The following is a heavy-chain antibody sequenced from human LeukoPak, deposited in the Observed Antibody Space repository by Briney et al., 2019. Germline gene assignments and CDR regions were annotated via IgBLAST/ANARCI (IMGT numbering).Heavy chain of an antibody. D-gene: IGHD3-9*01. Sequence: PSETLSLTCTVSGGSISSYYWSWIRQSAGKGLEWIGRIYSSGSTNYNPSLKSRVTISVDTSKNQFSLKLSSVTAADTAVYYCARHSTYYDILTGYPPVGWFDPWGQGTLVTVSS. CDR3: ARHSTYYDILTGYPPVGWFDP. J-gene: IGHJ5*02. CDR2: IYSSGST. V-gene: IGHV4-4*07. CDR1: GGSISSYY.